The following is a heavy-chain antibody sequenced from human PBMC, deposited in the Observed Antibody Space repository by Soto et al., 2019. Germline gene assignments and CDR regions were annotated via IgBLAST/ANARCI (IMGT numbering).Heavy chain of an antibody. D-gene: IGHD1-26*01. Sequence: PGESMKISCAASGFSFSSYGMHWVRQAPGKGLDWVAVIWYDGSNKYYAESVKGRFTISRDNSKNTLYVQMNSLTVEDTAVYYCARAQYTGSYFDACDVWGQGTMVTVSS. CDR2: IWYDGSNK. CDR1: GFSFSSYG. CDR3: ARAQYTGSYFDACDV. V-gene: IGHV3-33*03. J-gene: IGHJ3*01.